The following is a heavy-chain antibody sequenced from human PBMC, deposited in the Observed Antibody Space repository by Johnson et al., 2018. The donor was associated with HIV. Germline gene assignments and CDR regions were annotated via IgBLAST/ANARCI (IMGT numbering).Heavy chain of an antibody. CDR1: GFTFSSYW. J-gene: IGHJ3*02. CDR2: IKQDGSEK. V-gene: IGHV3-7*05. D-gene: IGHD2-8*01. CDR3: ARDKRRVSDAFDI. Sequence: VQLVESGGGLVQPGGSLRLSCAASGFTFSSYWMSWVRQAPGKGLEWVANIKQDGSEKYYVDSVKGRFTISRDNAKNSLYLQMNSLRAEDTSVDYCARDKRRVSDAFDIWGQGTLVTVSS.